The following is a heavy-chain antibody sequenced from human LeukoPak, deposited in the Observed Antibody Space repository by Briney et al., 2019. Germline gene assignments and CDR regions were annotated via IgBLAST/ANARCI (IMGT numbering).Heavy chain of an antibody. CDR2: IYTDGNT. CDR3: ARDRPYGGVGDFDY. Sequence: GGSLRLSCAVFGFTVSGNYMSWVRQAPRKGLEWVSAIYTDGNTHYAGSVKGRFTISRDSFKNTLYLQMNSLRAEDTADYYCARDRPYGGVGDFDYWGQGTLVTVSS. CDR1: GFTVSGNY. D-gene: IGHD3-16*01. J-gene: IGHJ4*02. V-gene: IGHV3-66*01.